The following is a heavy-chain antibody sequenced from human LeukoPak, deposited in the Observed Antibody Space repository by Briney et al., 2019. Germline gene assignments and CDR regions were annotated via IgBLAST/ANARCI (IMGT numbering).Heavy chain of an antibody. CDR2: IHYSGTT. CDR3: AKHYMGSSYNHALDC. D-gene: IGHD3-10*01. Sequence: SETLSLTCAVYGGSFSGYYWSWTRQPPGKGLEWIGSIHYSGTTYYNPSLKSRVTISIDTSKNQFSLKLSSVTAADTALYYCAKHYMGSSYNHALDCWGQGTLVTVSS. J-gene: IGHJ4*02. CDR1: GGSFSGYY. V-gene: IGHV4-34*01.